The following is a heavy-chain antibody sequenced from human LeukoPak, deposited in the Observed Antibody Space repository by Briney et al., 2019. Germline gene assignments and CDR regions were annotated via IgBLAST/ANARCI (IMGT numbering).Heavy chain of an antibody. CDR3: ARDGSSWPDYYYGMDV. D-gene: IGHD6-13*01. V-gene: IGHV3-48*03. Sequence: GGSLRLSCVASGFTFSSYEMNWVRQAPGKGLEWVSYISSSGSTIYYAESVKGRFTISRDNAKNSLYLQMNSLRAEDTAVYYCARDGSSWPDYYYGMDVWGQGTTVTVSS. J-gene: IGHJ6*02. CDR2: ISSSGSTI. CDR1: GFTFSSYE.